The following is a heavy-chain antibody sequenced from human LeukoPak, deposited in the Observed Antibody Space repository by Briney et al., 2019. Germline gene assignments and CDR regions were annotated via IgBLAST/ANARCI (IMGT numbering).Heavy chain of an antibody. Sequence: SVTVSFKASGGTFSSYAISWVRQAPGQGLEWMGGIIPIFGTANYAQKFQGRVTITADEPTSTAYMELSSLRSEDTAVDYCARDDRRGGVYYYYGMDVWGQGTTVTVSS. V-gene: IGHV1-69*13. D-gene: IGHD3-22*01. CDR1: GGTFSSYA. CDR2: IIPIFGTA. J-gene: IGHJ6*02. CDR3: ARDDRRGGVYYYYGMDV.